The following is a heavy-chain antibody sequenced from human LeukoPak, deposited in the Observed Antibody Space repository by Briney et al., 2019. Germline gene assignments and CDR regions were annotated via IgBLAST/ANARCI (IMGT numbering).Heavy chain of an antibody. CDR1: GFTFSSHS. J-gene: IGHJ4*02. CDR2: ISSGSDHI. D-gene: IGHD1-26*01. Sequence: PGGSLRLSCAASGFTFSSHSMNWVRQAPGKGLEWVSSISSGSDHIYYADSVKGRFTISRDNARNSLYLQMDSLRVEDTAVYYCATVRSPFSGSYPGYFDYWGQGTQVTVSS. CDR3: ATVRSPFSGSYPGYFDY. V-gene: IGHV3-21*01.